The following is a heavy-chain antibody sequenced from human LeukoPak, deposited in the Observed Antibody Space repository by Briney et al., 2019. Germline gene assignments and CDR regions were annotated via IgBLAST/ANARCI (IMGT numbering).Heavy chain of an antibody. CDR2: IYYSGST. V-gene: IGHV4-30-4*01. CDR1: GGSISSGDYY. D-gene: IGHD2-2*01. J-gene: IGHJ3*02. Sequence: PSQTLSLTCTVSGGSISSGDYYWSWIRQPPGKGLEWIGYIYYSGSTYYNPSLKSRVTISVDTSKNQFSLDLSSVTAADTAVYYCARQKCTSTSCLTKNAFDIWGQGTMVTVSS. CDR3: ARQKCTSTSCLTKNAFDI.